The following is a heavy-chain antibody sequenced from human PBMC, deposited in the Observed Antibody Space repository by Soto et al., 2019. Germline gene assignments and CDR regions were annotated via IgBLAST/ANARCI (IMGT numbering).Heavy chain of an antibody. CDR1: GFTFSSYW. D-gene: IGHD6-13*01. Sequence: GGSLRLSCAASGFTFSSYWMHWVRQAPGKGLVWVSRINSDGGSTSYADSVKGRFTISRDNSKNTLYLQMNSLRAEDTAVYYCARVKSGVAAAGTVDYWGQGTQVTVSS. J-gene: IGHJ4*02. V-gene: IGHV3-74*01. CDR3: ARVKSGVAAAGTVDY. CDR2: INSDGGST.